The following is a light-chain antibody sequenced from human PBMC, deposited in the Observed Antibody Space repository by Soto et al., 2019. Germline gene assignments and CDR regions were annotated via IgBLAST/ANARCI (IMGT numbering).Light chain of an antibody. CDR1: QSVSSSY. Sequence: EIVLTQSPGTLSLSPGERATLSCRASQSVSSSYLAWYQQKPGQAPRLLINGASSRATGIPDRFNGSVSGTDFNLTISRLDPEDCAVYYYQQYGRSRPRSDTFGQGTKLDIK. V-gene: IGKV3-20*01. CDR3: QQYGRSRPRSDT. J-gene: IGKJ2*01. CDR2: GAS.